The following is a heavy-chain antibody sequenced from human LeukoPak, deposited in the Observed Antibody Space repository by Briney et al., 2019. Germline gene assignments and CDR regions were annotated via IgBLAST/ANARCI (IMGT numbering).Heavy chain of an antibody. Sequence: PGQSLRLSCTASGFTFGDYAMSWVRQAPGKGLEWVGFIRSKAYGGTTEYAASVKGRFTISRDDSKSIAYLQMNSLKTEDTAVYYCTRGGWPFDYWGQGTLVTVSS. CDR1: GFTFGDYA. CDR2: IRSKAYGGTT. J-gene: IGHJ4*02. D-gene: IGHD6-19*01. V-gene: IGHV3-49*04. CDR3: TRGGWPFDY.